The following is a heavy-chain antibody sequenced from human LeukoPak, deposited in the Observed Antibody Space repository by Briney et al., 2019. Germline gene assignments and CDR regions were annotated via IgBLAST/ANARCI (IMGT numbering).Heavy chain of an antibody. D-gene: IGHD2-2*01. V-gene: IGHV3-23*01. CDR3: AKGPYRIVVVPAAMSYSSGWYFDY. CDR1: GFTFSSYA. CDR2: ISGSGGST. Sequence: GGSLRLSCAASGFTFSSYAMSWVRQAPGKGLEWVSAISGSGGSTYYGDSVKGRFTISRDNSKNTLYLQMNSLRAEDTAVYYCAKGPYRIVVVPAAMSYSSGWYFDYWGQGTLVTVSS. J-gene: IGHJ4*02.